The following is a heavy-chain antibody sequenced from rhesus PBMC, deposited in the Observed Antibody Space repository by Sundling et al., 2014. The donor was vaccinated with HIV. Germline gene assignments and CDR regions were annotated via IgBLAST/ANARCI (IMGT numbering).Heavy chain of an antibody. CDR2: IIYSGST. J-gene: IGHJ4*01. Sequence: QVQLQESGPGLVQPSETLPLTCAVSGASISSNYWSWIRQAPREGDWSGLGTIIYSGSTRHNPSLKSRVTISRDTSKNQFSLKLSSVTAADTAVYYCVRGYSGYSYLFDYWGQGVLVTVSS. CDR1: GASISSNY. CDR3: VRGYSGYSYLFDY. D-gene: IGHD5-24*01. V-gene: IGHV4-122*02.